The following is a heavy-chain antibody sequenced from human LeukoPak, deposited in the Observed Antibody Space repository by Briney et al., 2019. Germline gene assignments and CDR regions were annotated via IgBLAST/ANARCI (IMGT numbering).Heavy chain of an antibody. J-gene: IGHJ4*02. CDR2: ISSSGSTI. V-gene: IGHV3-48*03. D-gene: IGHD3-22*01. CDR1: GFTFSSYE. Sequence: GGSLRLSCAASGFTFSSYEMNWVRQAPGKGLEWVSYISSSGSTIYYADSVKGRFTISRDNAKNSLYLQMNSLRAEDTAVYYCARDYYDSSGHYYRVGTAFDYWGQGTLVTVSS. CDR3: ARDYYDSSGHYYRVGTAFDY.